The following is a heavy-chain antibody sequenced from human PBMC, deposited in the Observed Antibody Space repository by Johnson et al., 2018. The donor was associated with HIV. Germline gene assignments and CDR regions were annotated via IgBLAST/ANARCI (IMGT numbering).Heavy chain of an antibody. CDR3: ARDRSSLRDDAFDI. V-gene: IGHV3-NL1*01. CDR1: GFTFDDYA. Sequence: QVQLVESGGGLVQPGRSLRLSCAASGFTFDDYAMHWVRQAPGKGLEWVSGIYSGGSTYYADSVKGRFTISRDNSKNTLYLQMNSLRAEDTAVYYCARDRSSLRDDAFDIWGQGTMVTVSS. J-gene: IGHJ3*02. CDR2: IYSGGST.